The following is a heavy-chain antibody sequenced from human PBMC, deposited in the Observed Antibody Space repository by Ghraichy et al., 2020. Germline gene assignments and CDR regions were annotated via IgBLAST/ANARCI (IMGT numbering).Heavy chain of an antibody. V-gene: IGHV4-30-4*01. J-gene: IGHJ4*02. D-gene: IGHD3-10*01. CDR1: SGSISSDRYY. Sequence: SETLSLTCTVSSGSISSDRYYWSWIRQPPGQGLEWIAYLYYTGTTYYNPSLKSRLTISMDTSKNQFSLKLSSVTAADTAVYYCALGEEGFDYWGQGALVTVSS. CDR3: ALGEEGFDY. CDR2: LYYTGTT.